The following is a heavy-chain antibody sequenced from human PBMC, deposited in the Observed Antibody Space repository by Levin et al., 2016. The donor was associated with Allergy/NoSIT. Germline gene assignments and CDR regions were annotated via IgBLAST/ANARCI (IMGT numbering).Heavy chain of an antibody. CDR2: INWNGQSA. D-gene: IGHD3-16*01. CDR3: VRMGNGLGADPTPLHGFDV. V-gene: IGHV3-20*04. Sequence: GESLKISCEASGFLIEDFGMNWVRQAPGKGLEWVCEINWNGQSAVYADSVKGRFIISRDNTKNSASLQMNSLRVEDTALYFCVRMGNGLGADPTPLHGFDVWGQGTRVTVSS. CDR1: GFLIEDFG. J-gene: IGHJ3*01.